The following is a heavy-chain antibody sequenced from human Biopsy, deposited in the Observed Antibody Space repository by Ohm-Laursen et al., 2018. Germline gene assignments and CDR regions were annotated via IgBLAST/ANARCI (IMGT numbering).Heavy chain of an antibody. D-gene: IGHD6-19*01. CDR3: AAGTRYSSGWYNAVDF. CDR2: IIPFFGTS. V-gene: IGHV1-69*06. Sequence: SSVKVSCKVSGGTFNGYGINWVRQAPGQGLEWMGGIIPFFGTSDYAQTFQGRVTITADKSTSTSYMELTRLRSEDSAVYYCAAGTRYSSGWYNAVDFWGQGTMVTVSS. CDR1: GGTFNGYG. J-gene: IGHJ3*01.